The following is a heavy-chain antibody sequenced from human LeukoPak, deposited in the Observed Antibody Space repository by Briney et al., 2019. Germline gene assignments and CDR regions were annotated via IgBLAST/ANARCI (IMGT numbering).Heavy chain of an antibody. CDR1: GFMFTAYY. Sequence: ASVKVSCKTSGFMFTAYYIHWVRQAPGQGLEWMGWINPNSGGTNYAQKFQGRVTMTRDTSISTAYMELSRLRSDDTAVYYCAREDIGYSTAWGYWGQGTLVTVSS. D-gene: IGHD6-13*01. CDR3: AREDIGYSTAWGY. J-gene: IGHJ4*02. V-gene: IGHV1-2*02. CDR2: INPNSGGT.